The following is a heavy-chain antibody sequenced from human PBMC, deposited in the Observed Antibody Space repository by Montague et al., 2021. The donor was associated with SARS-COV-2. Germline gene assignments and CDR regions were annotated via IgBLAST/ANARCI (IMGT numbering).Heavy chain of an antibody. J-gene: IGHJ4*02. CDR3: ARGMIRGVTTPFDY. Sequence: SETLSLTCSVSSGSIISSGYYWGWIRQPPGKELEWIGNIYYSGTTYYNPSLQSRGTISADTSKNHLSLRLSSVTAADTAMYFCARGMIRGVTTPFDYWGQGSQVTVSS. CDR1: SGSIISSGYY. D-gene: IGHD3-10*01. V-gene: IGHV4-39*02. CDR2: IYYSGTT.